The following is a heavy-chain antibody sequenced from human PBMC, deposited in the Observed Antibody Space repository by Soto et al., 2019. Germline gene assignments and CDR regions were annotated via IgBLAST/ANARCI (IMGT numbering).Heavy chain of an antibody. V-gene: IGHV5-51*03. D-gene: IGHD1-1*01. Sequence: EVQLVQSGAEVKKPGESLKISCQGFGYTFSTYWIGWVRQKPGQGLEWMGAIYPADSDTRYTPSFEGHVTFSADKSLSTAYLQWNNLRASDTVRYYCARRRAWNDAFDFWGQGVLVTVSS. CDR2: IYPADSDT. CDR3: ARRRAWNDAFDF. J-gene: IGHJ4*02. CDR1: GYTFSTYW.